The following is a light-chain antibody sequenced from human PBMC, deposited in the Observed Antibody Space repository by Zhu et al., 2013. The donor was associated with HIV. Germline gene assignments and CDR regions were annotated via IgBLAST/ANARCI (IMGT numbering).Light chain of an antibody. J-gene: IGKJ2*01. CDR2: ATS. V-gene: IGKV1-39*01. CDR3: QQTFGPPYT. Sequence: IQMTQSPLSLSASIGDRVTISCRASQTISNYLNWFQQKPGKAPRLLIFATSNLQSGVPSRFSGSGSVTDFTLTIDSLQPEDFGTYYCQQTFGPPYTFGQGTKVEIK. CDR1: QTISNY.